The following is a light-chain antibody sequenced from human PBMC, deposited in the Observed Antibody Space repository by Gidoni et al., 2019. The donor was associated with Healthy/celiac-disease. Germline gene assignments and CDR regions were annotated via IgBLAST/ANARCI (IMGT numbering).Light chain of an antibody. CDR1: QSISSY. CDR3: QQSYSTPRT. CDR2: AAS. Sequence: DIQMTQSPSSLSASVGDRVTITCRASQSISSYLNWYQQKPGKAPKLLIYAASSLQSGVPSRFSGSGSGTDFTLTISSLQPEDFATYYCQQSYSTPRTFXXXPKVEIK. J-gene: IGKJ1*01. V-gene: IGKV1-39*01.